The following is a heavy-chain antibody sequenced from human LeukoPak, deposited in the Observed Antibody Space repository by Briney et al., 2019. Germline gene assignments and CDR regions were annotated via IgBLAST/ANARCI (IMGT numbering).Heavy chain of an antibody. J-gene: IGHJ4*02. CDR2: ISAYNGNT. CDR1: GYTFTSYG. CDR3: ARGLKDSSGYYQFHFDY. D-gene: IGHD3-22*01. Sequence: GAAVKVSCKASGYTFTSYGISWVRQAPGQGLEWMGWISAYNGNTNYAQKLQGRVTMTTDTSTSTAYMELRSLRSDDTAVYYCARGLKDSSGYYQFHFDYWGQGTLVTVSS. V-gene: IGHV1-18*01.